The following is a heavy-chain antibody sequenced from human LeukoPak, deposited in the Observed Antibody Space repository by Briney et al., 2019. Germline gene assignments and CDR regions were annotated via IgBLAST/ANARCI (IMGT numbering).Heavy chain of an antibody. D-gene: IGHD3-3*01. CDR1: GFTFSSYG. Sequence: PGGSLRLSCAASGFTFSSYGMHWVRQAPGKGLEWVAVISYDGSNKYYADSVKGRFTISRDNSKNTLYLQMNSLRAEDTAVYYCAKAFNDFWSGGRYGMDVWGQGTTVTVSS. J-gene: IGHJ6*02. CDR3: AKAFNDFWSGGRYGMDV. V-gene: IGHV3-30*18. CDR2: ISYDGSNK.